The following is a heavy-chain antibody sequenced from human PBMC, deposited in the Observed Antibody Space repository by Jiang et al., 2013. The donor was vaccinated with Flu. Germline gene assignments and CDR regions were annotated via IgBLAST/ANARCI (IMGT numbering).Heavy chain of an antibody. D-gene: IGHD6-19*01. CDR2: ISPNTGAT. J-gene: IGHJ4*02. Sequence: EVKKPGASVKVSCKASGYTFTGYYMHWVRQAPGLGLEWMGRISPNTGATAYAQNFQGRVTMTRDTSMSTAYMELSSLRSDDTAVYYCAGNIAVAGKGFDSWGQGTLVTVSS. CDR1: GYTFTGYY. CDR3: AGNIAVAGKGFDS. V-gene: IGHV1-2*06.